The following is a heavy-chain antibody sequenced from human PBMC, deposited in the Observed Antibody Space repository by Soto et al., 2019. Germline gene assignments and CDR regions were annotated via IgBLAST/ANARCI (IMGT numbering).Heavy chain of an antibody. Sequence: SETLSLTCAVYGGSFSGYYWSWIRQPPGKGLEWIGEINHSGSTNYNPSLKSRVTISVDTSKNQFSLKLSSVTAADTAVYYCARRLLSRGVTTLNWFDPWGQGTLVTVSS. J-gene: IGHJ5*02. CDR1: GGSFSGYY. D-gene: IGHD4-17*01. CDR3: ARRLLSRGVTTLNWFDP. V-gene: IGHV4-34*01. CDR2: INHSGST.